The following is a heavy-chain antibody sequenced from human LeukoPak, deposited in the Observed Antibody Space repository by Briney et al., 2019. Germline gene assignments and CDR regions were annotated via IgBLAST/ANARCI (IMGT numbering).Heavy chain of an antibody. J-gene: IGHJ4*02. D-gene: IGHD2-15*01. CDR2: IETNAKNYAT. CDR1: GFTFSGCA. CDR3: TRDGGSWSHLDS. V-gene: IGHV3-73*01. Sequence: GGSLRLSCAASGFTFSGCAMHWVRQASGKGLEWVGRIETNAKNYATAYSALVKGRFIISRDESKNTAYLQMNSLNTDDTAVYYCTRDGGSWSHLDSWGQGTLVTVSS.